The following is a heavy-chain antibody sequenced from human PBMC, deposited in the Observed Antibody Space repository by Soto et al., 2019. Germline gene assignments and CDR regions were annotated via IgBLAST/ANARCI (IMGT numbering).Heavy chain of an antibody. J-gene: IGHJ6*02. D-gene: IGHD6-19*01. CDR2: VTSDGSNK. CDR3: ARDHRSGWYYYYYGMDV. V-gene: IGHV3-74*01. Sequence: GGSLRLSCAASGFTFNKYWMHWVRQAPGKGLVWVSRVTSDGSNKYYADSVKGRFTISRDNSKNTLYLQMNSLRAEDTAVYYCARDHRSGWYYYYYGMDVWGQGTTVTVSS. CDR1: GFTFNKYW.